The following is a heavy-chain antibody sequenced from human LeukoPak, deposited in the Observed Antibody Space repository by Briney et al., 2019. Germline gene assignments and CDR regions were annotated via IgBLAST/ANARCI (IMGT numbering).Heavy chain of an antibody. CDR2: IYTSGST. D-gene: IGHD2-2*01. V-gene: IGHV4-61*02. Sequence: SETLSLTCTVSGGSISSGSYYWSWIRQPAGKGLEWIGRIYTSGSTNYNPSLKSRVTISVDTSKNQCSLKLSSVTAADTAVYYCARDSTQGYCSSTSCYDWGQGTLVTVSS. CDR3: ARDSTQGYCSSTSCYD. CDR1: GGSISSGSYY. J-gene: IGHJ4*02.